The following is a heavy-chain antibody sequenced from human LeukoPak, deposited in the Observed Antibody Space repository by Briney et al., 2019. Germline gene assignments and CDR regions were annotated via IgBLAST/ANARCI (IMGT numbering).Heavy chain of an antibody. CDR1: GFTFSSYA. V-gene: IGHV3-23*01. Sequence: GGSLRLSCAASGFTFSSYAMSWVRQAPGKGLEWVSAISGSGGSTYYADSVKGRFTISRDNSKNTLYLQMNSLRAGDTAVYYCAKGLDRITMIVVVSGAFDIWGQGTMVTVSS. J-gene: IGHJ3*02. CDR3: AKGLDRITMIVVVSGAFDI. D-gene: IGHD3-22*01. CDR2: ISGSGGST.